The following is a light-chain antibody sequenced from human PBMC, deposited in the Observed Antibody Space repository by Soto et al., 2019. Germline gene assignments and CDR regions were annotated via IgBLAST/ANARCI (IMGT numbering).Light chain of an antibody. CDR2: DAS. Sequence: IVLTQSPATLSVSPGKRDTLSCGDSQSVSSYLAWYQQQPGQAPRLLIYDASTRATGIPARFSGSGSGTAFTPTTSSLEPDDFVVYYCYQRHYWPPITFGQGTRLEIK. CDR3: YQRHYWPPIT. J-gene: IGKJ5*01. CDR1: QSVSSY. V-gene: IGKV3-11*01.